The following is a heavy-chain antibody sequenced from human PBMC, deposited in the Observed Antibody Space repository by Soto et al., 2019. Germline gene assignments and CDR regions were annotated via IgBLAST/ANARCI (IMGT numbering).Heavy chain of an antibody. V-gene: IGHV4-61*01. CDR2: IYYSGST. CDR1: GGSVSSGSYY. CDR3: ARAPLGYYYDSSGPEHFQH. D-gene: IGHD3-22*01. Sequence: SETLSLTCTVSGGSVSSGSYYWSWIRQPPGKGLEWIGYIYYSGSTNYNPSLKSRVTISVDTSKNQFSLMLSSVTAADTAVYYCARAPLGYYYDSSGPEHFQHWGQGALVTVSS. J-gene: IGHJ1*01.